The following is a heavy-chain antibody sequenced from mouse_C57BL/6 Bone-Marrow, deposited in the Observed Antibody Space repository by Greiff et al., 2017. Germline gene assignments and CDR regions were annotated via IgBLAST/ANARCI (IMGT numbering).Heavy chain of an antibody. CDR3: ARKYYGSRHWYFDV. V-gene: IGHV2-9-1*01. D-gene: IGHD1-1*01. Sequence: VKLVESGPGLVAPSQSLSITCTVSGFSLTSYAISWVRQPPGKGLEWLGVIWTGGGTNYNSALKSRLSISKDNSKSQVFLKMNSLQTDDTARYYCARKYYGSRHWYFDVWGTGTTVTVSS. CDR2: IWTGGGT. J-gene: IGHJ1*03. CDR1: GFSLTSYA.